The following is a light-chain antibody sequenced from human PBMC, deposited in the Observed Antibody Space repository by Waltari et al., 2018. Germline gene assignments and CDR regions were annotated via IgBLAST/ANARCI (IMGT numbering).Light chain of an antibody. CDR3: SSYAGSNNVV. Sequence: QSALTQPPSASGSPGQSVTISCTGTSSDVGGHNYVSWYQQHPGQAPKLMIYEVSKRPSGVPDRFSGSKTRNTASLTVSGLQAEDEADYYCSSYAGSNNVVFGGGTKLTVL. V-gene: IGLV2-8*01. CDR1: SSDVGGHNY. CDR2: EVS. J-gene: IGLJ2*01.